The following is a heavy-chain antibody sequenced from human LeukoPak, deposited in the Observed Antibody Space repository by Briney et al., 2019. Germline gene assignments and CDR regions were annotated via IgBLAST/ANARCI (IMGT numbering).Heavy chain of an antibody. CDR2: INPDSGAT. V-gene: IGHV1-2*02. CDR1: GYTFTGYY. J-gene: IGHJ4*02. Sequence: ASVKVSCKASGYTFTGYYIHWVRQAPGQGLQWVGWINPDSGATIYAQKFRGRVTMTRDTTISTAYTELSRLRSDDTAVYYCARDLPGGATDYWGQGTLVTVSS. D-gene: IGHD1-26*01. CDR3: ARDLPGGATDY.